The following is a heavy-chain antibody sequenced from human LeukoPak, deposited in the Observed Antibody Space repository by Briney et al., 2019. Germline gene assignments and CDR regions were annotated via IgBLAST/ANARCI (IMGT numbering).Heavy chain of an antibody. CDR1: GFTFSSYS. J-gene: IGHJ4*02. V-gene: IGHV3-48*04. D-gene: IGHD5-12*01. CDR2: ISSSSSTI. Sequence: GGSLRLSCAASGFTFSSYSMNWVRQAPGKGLEWVSYISSSSSTIYYADSVKGRFTISRDNAKNSLYLQMNSLRAEDTAVYYCASRLFFVAYWGQGTLVTVSS. CDR3: ASRLFFVAY.